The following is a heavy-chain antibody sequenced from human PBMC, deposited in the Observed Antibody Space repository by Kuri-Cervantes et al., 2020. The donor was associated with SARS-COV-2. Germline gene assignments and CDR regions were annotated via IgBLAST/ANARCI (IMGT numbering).Heavy chain of an antibody. CDR1: GGTFSSYA. D-gene: IGHD2-2*01. J-gene: IGHJ6*02. CDR2: IIPIFGTA. V-gene: IGHV1-69*13. CDR3: ARDMDPYTYQNYGMDV. Sequence: SVKVSCKASGGTFSSYAISWVRQAPGQGLEWMGGIIPIFGTANYAQKFQGRVTITADESTSTAYMELSSLRSEDTAVYYCARDMDPYTYQNYGMDVWGQGTTVTVSS.